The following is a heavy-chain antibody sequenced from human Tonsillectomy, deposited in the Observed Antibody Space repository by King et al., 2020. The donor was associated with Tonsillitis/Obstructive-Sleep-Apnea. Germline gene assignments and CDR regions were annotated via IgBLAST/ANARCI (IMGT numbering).Heavy chain of an antibody. CDR2: VYPGDSDT. Sequence: QLVQSGTEVKKPGESLKISCTGSGYNFTNYWIGWVRQMPGKGLEWMGIVYPGDSDTRYSPSFQGQVTISADKSISTAYLQWSSLKASDTAMYYCARHNEGSSGYDFLDYXGQGTLVTVSS. CDR1: GYNFTNYW. D-gene: IGHD5-12*01. CDR3: ARHNEGSSGYDFLDY. J-gene: IGHJ4*02. V-gene: IGHV5-51*01.